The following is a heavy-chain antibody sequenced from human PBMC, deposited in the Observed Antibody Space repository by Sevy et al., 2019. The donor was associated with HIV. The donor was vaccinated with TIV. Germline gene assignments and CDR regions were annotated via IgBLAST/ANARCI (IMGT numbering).Heavy chain of an antibody. V-gene: IGHV3-15*01. Sequence: GGCLRLSCAASGFTFSNAWMSWVRQSPGKGLEWVGRIRSKAGGGTTDYATIMKGKFTISRDDSRDILYLQLNSLETEDTAVYYCTTDHRRDGIVVVPFEYWGQGTLVTVSS. CDR1: GFTFSNAW. J-gene: IGHJ4*02. D-gene: IGHD2-15*01. CDR2: IRSKAGGGTT. CDR3: TTDHRRDGIVVVPFEY.